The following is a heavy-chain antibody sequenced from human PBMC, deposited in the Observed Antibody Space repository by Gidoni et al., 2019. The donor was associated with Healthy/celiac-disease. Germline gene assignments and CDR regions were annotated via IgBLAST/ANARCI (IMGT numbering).Heavy chain of an antibody. D-gene: IGHD3-10*01. V-gene: IGHV1-69*06. CDR3: ARYVTTMVRGVRLYYFDY. CDR2: IIPICVTA. Sequence: VRQAPGQGFEWMGGIIPICVTANYAQKFQGRVTITADKSTSTAYMELSSLRSEDTAVYYCARYVTTMVRGVRLYYFDYWGQGTLVTVSS. J-gene: IGHJ4*02.